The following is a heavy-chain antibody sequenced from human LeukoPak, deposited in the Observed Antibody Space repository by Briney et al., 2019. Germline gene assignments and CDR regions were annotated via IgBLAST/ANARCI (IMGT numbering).Heavy chain of an antibody. V-gene: IGHV1-2*02. J-gene: IGHJ6*03. CDR1: GYTFTGYY. Sequence: ASVKVSCKASGYTFTGYYMHWVRQAPAQRLEWMGWINPHSGATHYAEKFQGRVTMTRDTSMSTAYLELSWLRSDDTAMFYCARDRAEHLLLSLGTPDYYMDVWGKGTTVTVSS. CDR3: ARDRAEHLLLSLGTPDYYMDV. D-gene: IGHD3-10*01. CDR2: INPHSGAT.